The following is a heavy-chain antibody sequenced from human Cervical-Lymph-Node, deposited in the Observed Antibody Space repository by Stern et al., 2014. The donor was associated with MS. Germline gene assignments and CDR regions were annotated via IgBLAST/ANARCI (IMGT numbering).Heavy chain of an antibody. CDR1: GFTFSSYA. J-gene: IGHJ5*02. V-gene: IGHV3-23*04. CDR2: ISGSGGST. Sequence: EVQLVESGGGLVQPGGSLRLSCAASGFTFSSYAMSWVRQAPGKGLEWVSAISGSGGSTYCADSVKGRFTISRDNSKNTLYLQMNSLRAEDTAVYYCAKDRWSVAGTDNWFDPWGQGTLVTVSS. CDR3: AKDRWSVAGTDNWFDP. D-gene: IGHD6-19*01.